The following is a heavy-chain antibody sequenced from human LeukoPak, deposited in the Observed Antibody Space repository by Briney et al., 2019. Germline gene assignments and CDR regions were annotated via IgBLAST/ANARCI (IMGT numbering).Heavy chain of an antibody. CDR1: GGSFSGYY. V-gene: IGHV4-34*01. D-gene: IGHD2-2*01. CDR3: ARHDCSSTSCRYYFDY. J-gene: IGHJ4*02. CDR2: INHSGST. Sequence: TSETLSLTCAVYGGSFSGYYWSWIRQPPGKGLEWIGEINHSGSTNYNPSLKSRVTISVDTSKNQFSLKLSSVTAADTAVYYCARHDCSSTSCRYYFDYWGQGTLVTVSS.